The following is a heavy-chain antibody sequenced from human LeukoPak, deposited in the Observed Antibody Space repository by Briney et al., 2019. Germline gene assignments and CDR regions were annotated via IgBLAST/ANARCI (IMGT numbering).Heavy chain of an antibody. CDR3: ASGGGNGY. CDR1: GFTFSSYS. J-gene: IGHJ4*02. CDR2: ISSSSTI. Sequence: GGSLRLSCAASGFTFSSYSMNWVRQAPGKGLEWVSYISSSSTIYYADSVKGRFTISRDNAKNSLHLQMNSLRAEDTAVYYCASGGGNGYWGQGTLVTVSS. D-gene: IGHD4-23*01. V-gene: IGHV3-48*01.